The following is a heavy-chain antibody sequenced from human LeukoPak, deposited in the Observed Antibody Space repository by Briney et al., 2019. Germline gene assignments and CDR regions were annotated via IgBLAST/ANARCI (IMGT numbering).Heavy chain of an antibody. D-gene: IGHD5-24*01. CDR2: ISYSGRT. J-gene: IGHJ4*02. V-gene: IGHV4-39*07. CDR3: AREMAVGCGVD. Sequence: SETLSLTCTVSGGAISSNNYYWGWVRQPPGKGLEWIATISYSGRTYYNPSLTSQVTISIDTSKNQFSLKLTSVTAADTAVYYCAREMAVGCGVDWGQGTLVTVSS. CDR1: GGAISSNNYY.